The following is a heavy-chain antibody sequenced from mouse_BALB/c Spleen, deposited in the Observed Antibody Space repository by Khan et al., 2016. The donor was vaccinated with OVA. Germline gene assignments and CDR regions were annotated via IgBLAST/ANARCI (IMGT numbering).Heavy chain of an antibody. D-gene: IGHD1-1*01. CDR3: ARSGYGSLVY. Sequence: QVQLQQSGPEVVKPGSSMKMSCKASGYTFTDYVLNWVKQRSGQGLEWIGQIFPGSGDTYYNEKCKDKATLTADKSSNTVYMQLGSLTSEDSAVYFCARSGYGSLVYWGQGTTLTVSS. J-gene: IGHJ2*01. CDR2: IFPGSGDT. CDR1: GYTFTDYV. V-gene: IGHV1-77*01.